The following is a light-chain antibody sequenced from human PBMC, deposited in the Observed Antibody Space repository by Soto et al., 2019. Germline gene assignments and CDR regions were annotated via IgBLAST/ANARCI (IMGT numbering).Light chain of an antibody. CDR1: QSVSSY. CDR2: DAS. V-gene: IGKV3-11*01. Sequence: ELVMTQSPATLSVSPGERATLSCRASQSVSSYLAWYQQKPGQAPRLLIYDASNRATGIPARFSGSGSGTDFTLTISSLEPEDFAVYYCQQRSNWKITFGQGTRLEI. CDR3: QQRSNWKIT. J-gene: IGKJ5*01.